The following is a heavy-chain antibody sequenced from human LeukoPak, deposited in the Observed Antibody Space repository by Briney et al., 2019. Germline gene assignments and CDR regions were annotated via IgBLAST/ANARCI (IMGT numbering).Heavy chain of an antibody. CDR1: GYTFTSYY. J-gene: IGHJ4*02. CDR2: INPSGGST. CDR3: ARVARRLLTSGSYSY. V-gene: IGHV1-46*01. Sequence: GASVKVSCKASGYTFTSYYMHWVRQAPGQGLEWMGIINPSGGSTSYAQKFQGRVTMTRDTSISTAYMELSRLRSDDTAVYYCARVARRLLTSGSYSYWGQGTLVTVSS. D-gene: IGHD1-26*01.